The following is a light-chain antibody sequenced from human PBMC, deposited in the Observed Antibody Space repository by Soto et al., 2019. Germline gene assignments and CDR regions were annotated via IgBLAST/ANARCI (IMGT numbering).Light chain of an antibody. V-gene: IGKV2-30*02. CDR1: QSLVHSDGIAY. Sequence: DIVMTHCPLSLPVTLGRPASISCRSNQSLVHSDGIAYFSWFQQRPGRSPRRLIYQVSNRDSGVPARFSGSGSGTDFALKISRVEAEDVGVYYCMPGTHWPITFGQGTRLAVK. CDR2: QVS. J-gene: IGKJ5*01. CDR3: MPGTHWPIT.